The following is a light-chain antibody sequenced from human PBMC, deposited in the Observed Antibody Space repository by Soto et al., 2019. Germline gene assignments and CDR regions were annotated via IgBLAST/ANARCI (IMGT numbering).Light chain of an antibody. CDR1: QSISSW. CDR3: QQYNSYSIT. J-gene: IGKJ3*01. CDR2: KAS. V-gene: IGKV1-5*03. Sequence: DIQMTQSPSTLSASVGDRVTITCRASQSISSWLAWYQQKPGKAPKLLIYKASSLESGVPSRFSGSGSGTELTLTISSLQPDDFATYYCQQYNSYSITFGHGTKVDIK.